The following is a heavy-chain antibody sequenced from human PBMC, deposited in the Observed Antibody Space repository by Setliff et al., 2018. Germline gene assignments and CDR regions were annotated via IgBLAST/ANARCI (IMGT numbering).Heavy chain of an antibody. CDR2: FDPEDGET. CDR3: ATEGPYGDYRTFDY. D-gene: IGHD4-17*01. Sequence: ASVKVSCKVSGYTLTELSMHWVRQAPGKGLEWMGGFDPEDGETIYAQKFQGRVTMTEDTSTDTAYMELGSLRSEDTAVYYCATEGPYGDYRTFDYWGQGTLVTVSS. CDR1: GYTLTELS. J-gene: IGHJ4*02. V-gene: IGHV1-24*01.